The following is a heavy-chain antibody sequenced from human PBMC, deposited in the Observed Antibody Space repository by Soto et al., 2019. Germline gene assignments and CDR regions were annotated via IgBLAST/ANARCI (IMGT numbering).Heavy chain of an antibody. J-gene: IGHJ4*02. Sequence: SETLSLTCNVSGGSIIRGDYYWSWLRQPPGKGLEWIGYIYYRAMPYYNPSLKSRVTISVDTSKNQFSLSMTSVTAADTAVYYCARGSALLFYYFDYWGQGTPVTVSS. D-gene: IGHD6-13*01. CDR2: IYYRAMP. V-gene: IGHV4-30-4*01. CDR1: GGSIIRGDYY. CDR3: ARGSALLFYYFDY.